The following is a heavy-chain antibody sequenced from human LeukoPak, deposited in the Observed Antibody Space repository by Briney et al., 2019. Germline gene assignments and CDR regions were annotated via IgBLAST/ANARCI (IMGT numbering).Heavy chain of an antibody. CDR1: GFTFSSYA. CDR3: AKDLLGRWPTVFYY. Sequence: GGSLRLSCAASGFTFSSYARHWVRQAPGKGLEWVAVISYDGSNKYYADSVKGRFTISRDNSKNTLYLQMNSLRAEDTAVYYCAKDLLGRWPTVFYYWGQGTLVTVSS. CDR2: ISYDGSNK. J-gene: IGHJ4*02. D-gene: IGHD4-23*01. V-gene: IGHV3-30-3*01.